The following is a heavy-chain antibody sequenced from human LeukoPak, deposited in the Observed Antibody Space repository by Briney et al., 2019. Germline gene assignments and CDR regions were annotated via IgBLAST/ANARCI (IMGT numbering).Heavy chain of an antibody. CDR2: ISYDGSNK. CDR3: AKIMGGSGSYQFDY. D-gene: IGHD3-10*01. J-gene: IGHJ4*02. CDR1: GFTFSSYG. V-gene: IGHV3-30*18. Sequence: GRALRLSCAASGFTFSSYGMHWVRQAPGKGLEGGAVISYDGSNKYYGDSVKGRFNISRDNSKNTLYLQMNRLRAEDTAVYYCAKIMGGSGSYQFDYWGQGTLVTVSS.